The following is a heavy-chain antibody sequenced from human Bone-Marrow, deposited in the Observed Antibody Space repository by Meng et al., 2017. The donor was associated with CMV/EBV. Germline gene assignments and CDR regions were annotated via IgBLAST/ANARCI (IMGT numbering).Heavy chain of an antibody. Sequence: QVQLGQSGAELRKPGASVKLSCTASGDTFTDYYMHWVGQAPGQGREWMGCINPNSGDTNYAQKFQGRVTMTRDTSISTAYMELSRLRSDDTAVYYCARGGGYSSSWPLGYWGQGTLVTVSS. V-gene: IGHV1-2*02. CDR2: INPNSGDT. CDR3: ARGGGYSSSWPLGY. J-gene: IGHJ4*02. D-gene: IGHD6-13*01. CDR1: GDTFTDYY.